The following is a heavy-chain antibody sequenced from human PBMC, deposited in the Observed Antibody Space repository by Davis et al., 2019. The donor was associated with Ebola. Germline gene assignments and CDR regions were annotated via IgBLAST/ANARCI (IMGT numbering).Heavy chain of an antibody. CDR1: GDSVSSNTAA. V-gene: IGHV6-1*01. CDR2: IYYRSKWFV. J-gene: IGHJ4*02. Sequence: SQTLSLTCAISGDSVSSNTAAWNWIRQSPSRGLEWLVRIYYRSKWFVDYAVSVKSRMTINSDTSKNQFSLQLSSLTPEDTAVYYCARDPPYDQGYDYWGQGILVTVSS. CDR3: ARDPPYDQGYDY. D-gene: IGHD3-22*01.